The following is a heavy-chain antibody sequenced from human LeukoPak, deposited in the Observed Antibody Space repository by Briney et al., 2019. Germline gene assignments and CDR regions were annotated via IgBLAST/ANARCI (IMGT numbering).Heavy chain of an antibody. CDR1: GGTFTIYA. D-gene: IGHD3-10*01. V-gene: IGHV1-69*04. CDR3: ARGSMVRGEDYYYYGMDV. J-gene: IGHJ6*02. CDR2: IIPILGIA. Sequence: GASVTVSCTASGGTFTIYAISWVRQAPGQGLEWMGRIIPILGIANYAQKFQGRVTITADKSTSTAYMELSSLRSEDTAVYYCARGSMVRGEDYYYYGMDVWGQGTTVTVSS.